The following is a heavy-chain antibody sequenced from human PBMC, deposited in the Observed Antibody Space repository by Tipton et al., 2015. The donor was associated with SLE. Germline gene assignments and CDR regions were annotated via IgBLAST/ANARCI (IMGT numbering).Heavy chain of an antibody. D-gene: IGHD2-21*02. Sequence: SLRLSCAASGFTVSSNYMSWVRQAPGKGLEWVSTISGSGGSTYYADSVKGRFTISRDNSKNTLYLQMNSLRAEDTAVYYCAKSGPDIVVVTAAAFDIWGQGTMVTVSS. CDR1: GFTVSSNY. J-gene: IGHJ3*02. V-gene: IGHV3-23*01. CDR2: ISGSGGST. CDR3: AKSGPDIVVVTAAAFDI.